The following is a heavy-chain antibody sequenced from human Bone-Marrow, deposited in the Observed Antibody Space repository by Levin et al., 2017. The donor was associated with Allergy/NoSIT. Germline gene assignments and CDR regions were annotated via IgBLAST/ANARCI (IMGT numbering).Heavy chain of an antibody. CDR3: TKDTAI. Sequence: GGSLRLSCAASGFTFSDAWMSWVRQAPGKGLEWVGRIKRKTDGETIDYTAPVKGRFAISRDDSKNTLYLQLNRLKIEDTAVYYCTKDTAIWGRGTLVTVSS. CDR2: IKRKTDGETI. V-gene: IGHV3-15*01. CDR1: GFTFSDAW. J-gene: IGHJ2*01.